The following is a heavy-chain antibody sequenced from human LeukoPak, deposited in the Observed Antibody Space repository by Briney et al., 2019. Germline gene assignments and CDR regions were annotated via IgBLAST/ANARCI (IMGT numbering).Heavy chain of an antibody. J-gene: IGHJ4*02. Sequence: ASVKVSCKASGGTFSSYAISWVRQAPGQGLEWMGRIIPILGIANYAQKFQGRVTITADKSTSTAYMELSSLRPEDTAVYYCARALSSGYYTTIDYWGQGTLVTVSS. CDR3: ARALSSGYYTTIDY. CDR1: GGTFSSYA. CDR2: IIPILGIA. V-gene: IGHV1-69*04. D-gene: IGHD3-22*01.